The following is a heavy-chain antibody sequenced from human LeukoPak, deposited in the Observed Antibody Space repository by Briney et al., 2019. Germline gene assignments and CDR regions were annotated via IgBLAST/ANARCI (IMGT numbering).Heavy chain of an antibody. CDR3: ARVVVVVPAAVLRTRFDP. V-gene: IGHV4-30-4*08. CDR2: IYYSGST. D-gene: IGHD2-2*01. CDR1: GGSISSGDYY. Sequence: KPSETLSLTCTVSGGSISSGDYYWSWIRQPPGKGLEWIGYIYYSGSTYYNPSLKSRVTISVDTSKNQFSLKLSSVTAADTAVYYCARVVVVVPAAVLRTRFDPWGQGTLVTVSS. J-gene: IGHJ5*02.